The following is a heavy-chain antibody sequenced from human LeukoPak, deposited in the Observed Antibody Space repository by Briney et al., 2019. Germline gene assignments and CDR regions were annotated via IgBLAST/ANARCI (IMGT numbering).Heavy chain of an antibody. Sequence: GASVKVSCKASGYTFTDYYIHWVRQAPGQGLEWMGWINPNSGGTNYAQKLQGRVTMTTDTSTSTAYMELRSLRSDDTAVYYCARVGGWELRRFDYWGQGTLVTVSS. CDR3: ARVGGWELRRFDY. V-gene: IGHV1-2*02. D-gene: IGHD1-26*01. J-gene: IGHJ4*02. CDR1: GYTFTDYY. CDR2: INPNSGGT.